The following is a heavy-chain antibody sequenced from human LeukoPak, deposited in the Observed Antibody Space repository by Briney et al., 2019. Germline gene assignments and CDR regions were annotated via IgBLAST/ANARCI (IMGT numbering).Heavy chain of an antibody. Sequence: ASVKVSCKASGYTFTSYGISWVRQAPGQGLEWMGWISAYNGNTNYAQKLQGRVTMTTDTSTSTAYMELRSLRSDDTAVYYCARGADYDFWSGYDGYYFDYWGQGTLVTVSS. CDR1: GYTFTSYG. CDR3: ARGADYDFWSGYDGYYFDY. CDR2: ISAYNGNT. D-gene: IGHD3-3*01. V-gene: IGHV1-18*01. J-gene: IGHJ4*02.